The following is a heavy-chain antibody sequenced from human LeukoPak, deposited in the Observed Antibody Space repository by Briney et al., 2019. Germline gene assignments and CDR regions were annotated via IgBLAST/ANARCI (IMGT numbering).Heavy chain of an antibody. J-gene: IGHJ4*02. CDR1: GLSFSSFA. CDR3: AKASWASSTDAVR. CDR2: IRGNGER. V-gene: IGHV3-23*01. D-gene: IGHD3-16*01. Sequence: GGSLRLSCAASGLSFSSFAMSWVRQGPARGLEWVSSIRGNGERFYADSVKGRFTLSSDSSRNTVYFQLNNLRVGDTAIYYCAKASWASSTDAVRWGQGTLVT.